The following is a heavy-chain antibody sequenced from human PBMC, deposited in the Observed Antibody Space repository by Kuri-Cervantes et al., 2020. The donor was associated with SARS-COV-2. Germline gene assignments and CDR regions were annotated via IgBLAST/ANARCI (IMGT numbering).Heavy chain of an antibody. D-gene: IGHD1-1*01. CDR2: ISYDGSNK. CDR3: ARESLEGNFDY. Sequence: GESLKISCAASGFTFSSYAMHWVRQAPGKGLEWEAVISYDGSNKYYADSVKGRFTISRDNSKNTLYLQMNSLRAEDTAVYYCARESLEGNFDYWGQGTLVTVSS. J-gene: IGHJ4*02. CDR1: GFTFSSYA. V-gene: IGHV3-30-3*01.